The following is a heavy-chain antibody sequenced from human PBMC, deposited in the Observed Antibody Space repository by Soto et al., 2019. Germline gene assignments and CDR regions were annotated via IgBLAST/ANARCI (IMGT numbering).Heavy chain of an antibody. CDR2: ISSSSSYI. D-gene: IGHD6-19*01. V-gene: IGHV3-21*01. J-gene: IGHJ4*02. Sequence: GGSLRLSCAASGFTFSSYSMNWVRQAPGKGLEWVSSISSSSSYIYYADSVKGRFTISRDNAKNSLYLQMNSLRAEDTAVYYCARGVGIAVAGTVSFDYWGQGTLVTV. CDR3: ARGVGIAVAGTVSFDY. CDR1: GFTFSSYS.